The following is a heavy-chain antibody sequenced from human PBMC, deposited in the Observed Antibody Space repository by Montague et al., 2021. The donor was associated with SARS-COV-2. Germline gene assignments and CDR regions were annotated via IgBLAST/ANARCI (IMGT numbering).Heavy chain of an antibody. D-gene: IGHD5-18*01. CDR3: ARGGGYSYGALDY. J-gene: IGHJ4*02. CDR2: INRSGRT. CDR1: GGSFSGYY. Sequence: SETLSLTCVVYGGSFSGYYWSWIRQPPGKGLEWIGEINRSGRTNYSPSLKSRVTISVDTSKKQFSLRLNSVTAADTAVYYCARGGGYSYGALDYWGQGTLVTVSS. V-gene: IGHV4-34*01.